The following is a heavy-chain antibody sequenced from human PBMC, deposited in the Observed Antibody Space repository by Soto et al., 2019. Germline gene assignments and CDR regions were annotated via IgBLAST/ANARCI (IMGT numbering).Heavy chain of an antibody. CDR3: ARGPSAAAPLSDWYFDL. J-gene: IGHJ2*01. Sequence: RGSLRLSCTAAGFTFSSYSMNWVRQTPGKGLEWVSYISSGSYNIYYADSVKGRFTISRDNAKDSLYLQMRSLRDDDTAVYYCARGPSAAAPLSDWYFDLWGRGTMFTVSS. CDR2: ISSGSYNI. V-gene: IGHV3-48*02. D-gene: IGHD2-2*01. CDR1: GFTFSSYS.